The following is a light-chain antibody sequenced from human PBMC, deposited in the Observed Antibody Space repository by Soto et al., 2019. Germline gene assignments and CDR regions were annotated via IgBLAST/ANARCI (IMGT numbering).Light chain of an antibody. Sequence: DIQMTHYTSTLSASVGDRVTITCRASQSISSWLAWYQQKPGKAPKLLICDASSLESGVPSRFSGSGSGTEFTLTISSLQPDDFATYYCQQYNSLWTFGQGTKVDNK. CDR1: QSISSW. J-gene: IGKJ1*01. CDR3: QQYNSLWT. CDR2: DAS. V-gene: IGKV1-5*01.